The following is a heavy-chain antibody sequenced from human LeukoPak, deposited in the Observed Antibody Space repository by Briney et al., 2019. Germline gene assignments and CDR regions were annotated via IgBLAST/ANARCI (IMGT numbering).Heavy chain of an antibody. CDR2: IKPDGSEK. CDR1: GFTFSNYW. CDR3: AKDIGGQYYYDSSGY. Sequence: PGGSLRLSCAASGFTFSNYWMSWVRQASGKGLEWVANIKPDGSEKFYVDSVKGRFTISRDNAKNSLYLQMNSLRAEDTALYYCAKDIGGQYYYDSSGYWGQGTLVTVSS. D-gene: IGHD3-22*01. V-gene: IGHV3-7*03. J-gene: IGHJ4*02.